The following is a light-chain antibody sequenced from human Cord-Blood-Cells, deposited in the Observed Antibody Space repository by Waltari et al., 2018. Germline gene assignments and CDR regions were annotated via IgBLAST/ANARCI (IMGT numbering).Light chain of an antibody. Sequence: QSALTQPASVSGSPGQSITISCTGTSSDVGSYNLVSWYQQHPGKAPKLMIYEGSKRPSGVSNRFSGSKSGNTASRTISGLQAEDEADYYCCSYAGSSTWVFGGGTKLTGL. V-gene: IGLV2-23*01. CDR1: SSDVGSYNL. CDR3: CSYAGSSTWV. CDR2: EGS. J-gene: IGLJ3*02.